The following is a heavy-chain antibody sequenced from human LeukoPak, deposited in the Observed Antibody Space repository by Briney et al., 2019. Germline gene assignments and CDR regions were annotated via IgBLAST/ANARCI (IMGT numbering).Heavy chain of an antibody. CDR3: ARDYVGMSTIRDFGW. V-gene: IGHV1-18*01. D-gene: IGHD5-24*01. J-gene: IGHJ4*02. CDR1: AHTFTIFG. Sequence: ASVTVSFTTSAHTFTIFGFSWVRQAPGQGLEWMGWISDYNGDTSYAQKLQGRVTMTTDTSTSTVYMELRSLRSDDTAVYYCARDYVGMSTIRDFGWWGQGTLVTVSS. CDR2: ISDYNGDT.